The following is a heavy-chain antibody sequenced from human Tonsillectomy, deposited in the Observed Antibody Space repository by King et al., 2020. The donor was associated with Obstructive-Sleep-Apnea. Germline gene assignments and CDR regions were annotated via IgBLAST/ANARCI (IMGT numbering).Heavy chain of an antibody. D-gene: IGHD2-21*02. CDR1: GYSFTSYW. Sequence: VQLVESGAEVKKPGESLKISCKGSGYSFTSYWIGWVRQMPGKGLEWMGIIYPGDSDTRYSPSFQGQVTISADKSISTAYLQWSSLKASDTAMYYCARPRNPIAYCGGDCYSRGDRRVDYWGQGTLVTVSS. CDR2: IYPGDSDT. V-gene: IGHV5-51*01. CDR3: ARPRNPIAYCGGDCYSRGDRRVDY. J-gene: IGHJ4*02.